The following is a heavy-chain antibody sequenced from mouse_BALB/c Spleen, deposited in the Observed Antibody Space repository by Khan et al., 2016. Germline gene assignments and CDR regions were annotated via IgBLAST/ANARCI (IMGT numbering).Heavy chain of an antibody. J-gene: IGHJ4*01. V-gene: IGHV5-6-3*01. Sequence: EVELVGSGGGLVQPGGSLKLSCAASGFTFSSYGMSWVRQTPDKRLELVATINSNGGSIYYPDRVKGRFTISRDNAKNTLYLQMSSLKSEDTAMYYCERDGGSLYYSGQVTSVTVSS. CDR1: GFTFSSYG. CDR3: ERDGGSLYY. CDR2: INSNGGSI.